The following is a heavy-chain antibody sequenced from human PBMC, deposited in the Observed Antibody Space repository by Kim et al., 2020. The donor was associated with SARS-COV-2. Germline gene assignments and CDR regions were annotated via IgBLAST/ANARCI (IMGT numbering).Heavy chain of an antibody. CDR2: ISWNSGSI. CDR3: AKAGGPYSSGWYSGGNY. CDR1: GFTFGDYA. J-gene: IGHJ4*02. Sequence: GGSLRLSCAASGFTFGDYAMHWVRQAPGKGLEWVSGISWNSGSIGYADSVKGRFTISRDNAKNSLYLQMNSLRAEDTALYYCAKAGGPYSSGWYSGGNYWGQGTLVTVSS. V-gene: IGHV3-9*01. D-gene: IGHD6-19*01.